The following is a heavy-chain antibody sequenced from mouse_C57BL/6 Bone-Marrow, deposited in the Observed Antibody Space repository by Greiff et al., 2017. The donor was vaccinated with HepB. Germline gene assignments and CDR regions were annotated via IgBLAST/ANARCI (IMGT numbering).Heavy chain of an antibody. CDR2: IHPSDSDT. D-gene: IGHD5-1*01. J-gene: IGHJ3*01. Sequence: QVQLQQPGAELVKPGASVKVSCKASGYTFTSYWMHWVKQRPGQGLEWIGRIHPSDSDTNYNQKFKGKATLTVDKSSSTAYMQLSSLTSEDAAVYYCAIRLGEYGWFAYWGQGTLVTVSA. CDR3: AIRLGEYGWFAY. V-gene: IGHV1-74*01. CDR1: GYTFTSYW.